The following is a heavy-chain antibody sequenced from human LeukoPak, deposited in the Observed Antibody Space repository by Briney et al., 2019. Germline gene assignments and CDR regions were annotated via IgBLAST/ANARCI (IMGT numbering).Heavy chain of an antibody. CDR1: GGTFSSYA. Sequence: SSVKVSCKASGGTFSSYAIGWVRQAPGQGLEWMGGIIPIFGTANYAQKFQGRVTITTDESTSTAYMELSSLRSEDTAVYYCAGGTAMVAFDYYYYMDVWGKGTTVTVSS. V-gene: IGHV1-69*05. D-gene: IGHD5-18*01. CDR2: IIPIFGTA. CDR3: AGGTAMVAFDYYYYMDV. J-gene: IGHJ6*03.